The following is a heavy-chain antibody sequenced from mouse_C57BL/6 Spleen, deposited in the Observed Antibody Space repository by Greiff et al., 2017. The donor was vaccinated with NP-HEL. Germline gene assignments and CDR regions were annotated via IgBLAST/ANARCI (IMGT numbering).Heavy chain of an antibody. CDR2: INPNNGGT. V-gene: IGHV1-26*01. J-gene: IGHJ2*01. CDR1: GYTFTDYY. Sequence: VQLQQSGPELVKPGASVKISCKASGYTFTDYYMNWVKQSHGMSLEWIGDINPNNGGTSYNQKFKGKATLTVDKSSSTAYMELRSLTSEDSAVYYCARAYYYYFDYWGRGTTLTVSS. CDR3: ARAYYYYFDY. D-gene: IGHD1-1*01.